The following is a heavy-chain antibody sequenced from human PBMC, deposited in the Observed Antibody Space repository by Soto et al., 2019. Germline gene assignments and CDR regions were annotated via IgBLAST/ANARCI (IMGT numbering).Heavy chain of an antibody. Sequence: PSDTLYITCTVAAVSPLCGNYYWHWPRPFPGKGLEWIGHIHHSGTTKINSSLKSRVIISVDTSKNQISLRLTSVTAADTAVYYCARCPGAVTAIEWFDTWGQGTRVTVSA. V-gene: IGHV4-31*03. CDR3: ARCPGAVTAIEWFDT. CDR1: AVSPLCGNYY. J-gene: IGHJ5*02. D-gene: IGHD2-21*02. CDR2: IHHSGTT.